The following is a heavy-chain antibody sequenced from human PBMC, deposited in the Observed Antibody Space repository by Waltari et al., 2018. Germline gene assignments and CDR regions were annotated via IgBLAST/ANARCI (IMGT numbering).Heavy chain of an antibody. CDR3: ATRYGSSSMDY. D-gene: IGHD6-6*01. J-gene: IGHJ4*02. V-gene: IGHV3-48*03. Sequence: EVQLVESGGGVVQPGGSLTRSCAASGCTFGNDERNWVRQAPGKGLEWIASISSRLNTIYYADSVKGRFTISRDNAKNSLHLQMNSLRAEDTAVYYCATRYGSSSMDYWGQGTLVTVSS. CDR1: GCTFGNDE. CDR2: ISSRLNTI.